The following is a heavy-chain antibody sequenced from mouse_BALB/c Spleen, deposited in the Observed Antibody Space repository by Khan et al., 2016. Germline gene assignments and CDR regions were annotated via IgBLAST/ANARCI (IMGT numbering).Heavy chain of an antibody. CDR3: AREGFRRTGYAMDY. J-gene: IGHJ4*01. V-gene: IGHV9-3-1*01. CDR2: INTYTGEP. Sequence: IQLVQSGPELKKPGETVKISCKASGYTFTNYEINWVNQAPGKGLKWMGWINTYTGEPTYADAFKGRFAFPLETSASTVFLQINYLNNEDTATNYDAREGFRRTGYAMDYWGQGTTVTVSS. CDR1: GYTFTNYE.